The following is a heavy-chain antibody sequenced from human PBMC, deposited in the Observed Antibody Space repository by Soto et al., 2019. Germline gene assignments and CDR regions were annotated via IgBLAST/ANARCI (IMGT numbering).Heavy chain of an antibody. CDR3: ARGRSGDY. CDR2: ISAHNDNT. CDR1: GYTFTSYG. Sequence: HVNLVHSGAEVRKPGASVKVSCKGSGYTFTSYGIAWVRQAPGQGLEWMGWISAHNDNTNYAQKIQGKYTVTRDTSTSTDYMERRNLRSDDTAVYYCARGRSGDYWGQGSLVTVSS. J-gene: IGHJ4*02. V-gene: IGHV1-18*01.